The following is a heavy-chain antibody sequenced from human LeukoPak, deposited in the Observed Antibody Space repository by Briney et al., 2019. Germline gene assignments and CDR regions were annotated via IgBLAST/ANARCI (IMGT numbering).Heavy chain of an antibody. CDR1: GFTFSSYG. D-gene: IGHD3-22*01. CDR3: AISYDSSGYYGWPGLDY. J-gene: IGHJ4*02. Sequence: GGSLRLSCAASGFTFSSYGMHWVRQAPGKGLEWVAVISYDGSNKYYADSVKGRFTISRDNSKNTLYLQMNSLRAEDTAVYCCAISYDSSGYYGWPGLDYWGQGTLVTVSS. V-gene: IGHV3-30*03. CDR2: ISYDGSNK.